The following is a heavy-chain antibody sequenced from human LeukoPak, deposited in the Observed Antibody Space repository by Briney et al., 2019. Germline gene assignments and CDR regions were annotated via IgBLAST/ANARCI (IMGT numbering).Heavy chain of an antibody. V-gene: IGHV3-11*04. Sequence: GGSLRLSCAASGFTFSDYYMSWIRQAPGKGLEWVSYISSSGSTIYYADSVKGRFTISRDNAKNSLYLQMNSLRAEDTAVYYCASDIAPRYCRGGSRPPPRDAFDIWGQGTMVTVSS. CDR1: GFTFSDYY. D-gene: IGHD2-15*01. CDR3: ASDIAPRYCRGGSRPPPRDAFDI. J-gene: IGHJ3*02. CDR2: ISSSGSTI.